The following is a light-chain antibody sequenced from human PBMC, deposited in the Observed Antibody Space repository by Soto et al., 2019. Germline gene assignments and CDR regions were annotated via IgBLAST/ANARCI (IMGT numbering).Light chain of an antibody. J-gene: IGKJ4*01. V-gene: IGKV3-15*01. Sequence: EVLMTQSPATLSVSPGDTAPLACRASRTVSVNVAWYQQKPGQAPRLRICGASTRATGIPARFSGGGSGTEFTLTVSSLQAEDFAVYYCQQYSAWPPRAFGGGNKVEI. CDR3: QQYSAWPPRA. CDR2: GAS. CDR1: RTVSVN.